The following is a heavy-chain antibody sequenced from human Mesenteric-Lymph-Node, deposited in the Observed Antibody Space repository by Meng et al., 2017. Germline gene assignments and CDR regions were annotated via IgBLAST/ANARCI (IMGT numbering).Heavy chain of an antibody. CDR1: GYTFTGYY. Sequence: ASVKVSCKASGYTFTGYYMHWVRQAPGQGLEWMGRINPNSGGTNYAQKFQGRVTMTRDTSISTAYMELSSLRSDDTAVYYCAGDLALDLYYYDSSGYYSLDYWGQGTLVTVSS. CDR3: AGDLALDLYYYDSSGYYSLDY. J-gene: IGHJ4*02. D-gene: IGHD3-22*01. CDR2: INPNSGGT. V-gene: IGHV1-2*06.